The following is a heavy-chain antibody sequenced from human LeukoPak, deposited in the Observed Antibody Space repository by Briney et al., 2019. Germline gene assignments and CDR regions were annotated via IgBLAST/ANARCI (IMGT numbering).Heavy chain of an antibody. V-gene: IGHV3-23*01. CDR1: RFTFSSYA. CDR2: ISGSGGST. CDR3: ARGGDTGSYYRRPFDY. J-gene: IGHJ4*02. D-gene: IGHD3-10*01. Sequence: GGSLRLSCAASRFTFSSYAMSWVRQAPGKGLEWVSGISGSGGSTYYAESVKGRFTISRDNSKNTLYLQMNSLRAEDTAVYYCARGGDTGSYYRRPFDYWGQGTLVTVSS.